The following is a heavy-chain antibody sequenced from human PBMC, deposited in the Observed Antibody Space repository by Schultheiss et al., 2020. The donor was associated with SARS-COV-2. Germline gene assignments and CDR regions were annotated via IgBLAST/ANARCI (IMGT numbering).Heavy chain of an antibody. V-gene: IGHV3-7*01. Sequence: GGSLRLSCAASGFTFSTYWMTWVRQAPGKGLEWVANIKHDGSEKTYVNSVKGRFTISRDNAKNSLYLQMNSLRVEDTAVYYCARLVSGWYLSDYWGQGTLVTVSS. CDR2: IKHDGSEK. CDR1: GFTFSTYW. D-gene: IGHD6-19*01. CDR3: ARLVSGWYLSDY. J-gene: IGHJ4*02.